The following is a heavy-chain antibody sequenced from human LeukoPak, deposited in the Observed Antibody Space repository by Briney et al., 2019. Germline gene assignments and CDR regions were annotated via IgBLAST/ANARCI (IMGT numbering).Heavy chain of an antibody. D-gene: IGHD1-26*01. V-gene: IGHV3-30-3*01. Sequence: GGSLRLSCAASGFTFSTYAMHWVRQAPGKGLEWVAVISYDGSNKYYADSVKGRFTISRDNSKNTLYLQMNSLRAEDTAVYYCARDRGWELLRYFDYWGQGTLVTVSS. CDR1: GFTFSTYA. CDR3: ARDRGWELLRYFDY. J-gene: IGHJ4*02. CDR2: ISYDGSNK.